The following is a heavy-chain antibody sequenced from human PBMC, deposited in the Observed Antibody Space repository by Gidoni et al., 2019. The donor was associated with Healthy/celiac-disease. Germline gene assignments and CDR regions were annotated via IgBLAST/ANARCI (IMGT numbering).Heavy chain of an antibody. D-gene: IGHD3-10*01. Sequence: QVQLQQWGAGLLKPSVTLSLTCAVYGGSFSGYYWSWILQPPGKGLEWIGELTHSGSTNYNPSLKSRVNISVDTSKNQFSRKLSSVTAADTAVYYWARKGRGSGSLYYYDYYMDVWGKGTTVTVSS. CDR3: ARKGRGSGSLYYYDYYMDV. CDR2: LTHSGST. J-gene: IGHJ6*03. V-gene: IGHV4-34*01. CDR1: GGSFSGYY.